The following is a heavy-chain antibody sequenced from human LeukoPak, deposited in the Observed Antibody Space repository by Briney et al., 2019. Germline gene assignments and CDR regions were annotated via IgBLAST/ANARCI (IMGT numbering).Heavy chain of an antibody. CDR1: GYTLTELS. CDR3: ATIWSGHAFDI. V-gene: IGHV1-24*01. CDR2: FDPEGGET. Sequence: ASVKVSCKVSGYTLTELSMHWVRQAPGKGLEWIGGFDPEGGETIYAQKFQGRVTMTEDTSTDTAYMELSSLRSEDTAVYYCATIWSGHAFDIWGQGTMVTVSS. J-gene: IGHJ3*02. D-gene: IGHD3-3*01.